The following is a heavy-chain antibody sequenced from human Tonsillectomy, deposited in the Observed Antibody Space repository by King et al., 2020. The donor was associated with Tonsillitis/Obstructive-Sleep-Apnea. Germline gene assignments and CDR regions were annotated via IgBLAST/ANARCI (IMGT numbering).Heavy chain of an antibody. CDR1: GYTFSTYG. Sequence: QLVQSGAEVKKPGASVKVSCKASGYTFSTYGISWVRQAPGQGLEWMGCICAYNGKTNYAQKLQGRVTMTTDTSTSTAYMELRRLRSDDTAVYYCAGDDYDRRGYCDSWGQGTLVTVSS. V-gene: IGHV1-18*01. CDR2: ICAYNGKT. J-gene: IGHJ4*02. D-gene: IGHD3-22*01. CDR3: AGDDYDRRGYCDS.